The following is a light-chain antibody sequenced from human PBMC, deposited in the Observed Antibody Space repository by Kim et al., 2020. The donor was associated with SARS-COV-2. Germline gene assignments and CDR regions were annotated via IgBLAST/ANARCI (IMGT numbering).Light chain of an antibody. Sequence: SYELTQPPSVSVAPGKTARITCGGNNIGSKSVHWYQQKPGQAPVLVIYYDSDRPSGIPERFSGSNSDNTATLTISRVEAGDEADYFCQVWHSSSDHYVFG. J-gene: IGLJ1*01. CDR1: NIGSKS. CDR3: QVWHSSSDHYV. CDR2: YDS. V-gene: IGLV3-21*04.